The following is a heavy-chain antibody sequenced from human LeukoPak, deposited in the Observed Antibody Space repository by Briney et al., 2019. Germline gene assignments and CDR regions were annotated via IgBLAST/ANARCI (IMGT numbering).Heavy chain of an antibody. J-gene: IGHJ4*02. V-gene: IGHV1-18*01. CDR1: GYTFTSYD. CDR2: ISTYDGNT. Sequence: GASVKVSCKASGYTFTSYDINWVRQATGQGLEWMGWISTYDGNTNYVQKLRGRVTMIRDTSTSTVYMELRSLTSDDTAVYYCARDQPRRGPGNHDYWGQGTLVTVSS. D-gene: IGHD1-26*01. CDR3: ARDQPRRGPGNHDY.